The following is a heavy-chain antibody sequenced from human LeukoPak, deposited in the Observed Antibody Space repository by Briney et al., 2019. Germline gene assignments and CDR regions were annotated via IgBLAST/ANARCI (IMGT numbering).Heavy chain of an antibody. J-gene: IGHJ4*02. V-gene: IGHV3-74*01. Sequence: GGSLRLSCAASGVTFSSYWMHWVRQAPGKGLVWVSHINSDGSNTNYADSVKGRFTISRDNAENTLYLQMNSLTAEDTAVYYCARDRGYNLDYWGQGTLVTVSS. D-gene: IGHD5-24*01. CDR1: GVTFSSYW. CDR2: INSDGSNT. CDR3: ARDRGYNLDY.